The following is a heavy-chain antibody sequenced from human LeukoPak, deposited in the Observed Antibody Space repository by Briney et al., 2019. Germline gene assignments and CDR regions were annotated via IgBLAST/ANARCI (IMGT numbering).Heavy chain of an antibody. CDR2: INHSGST. CDR3: ARVKQWPVLGYYYMDV. CDR1: GGSFSGYY. V-gene: IGHV4-34*01. J-gene: IGHJ6*03. D-gene: IGHD6-19*01. Sequence: SETLSLTCAVYGGSFSGYYWSWIRRPPGKGLEWIGEINHSGSTNYNPSLKSRVTISVDTSKNQFSLKLSSVTAADTAVYYCARVKQWPVLGYYYMDVWGKGTTVTISS.